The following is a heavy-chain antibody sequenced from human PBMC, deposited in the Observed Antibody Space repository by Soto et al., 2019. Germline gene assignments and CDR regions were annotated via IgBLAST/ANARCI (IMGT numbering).Heavy chain of an antibody. V-gene: IGHV3-11*01. CDR1: GFTFSDYY. D-gene: IGHD3-22*01. CDR3: ARDLGYYDSAGYFDY. CDR2: ISSSGSII. J-gene: IGHJ4*02. Sequence: GGSLRLSCAASGFTFSDYYMSWIRQAPGKGLEWVSYISSSGSIIYYADSVKGRFTISRDNAKNSLYLQMNSLRAEDTAVYYCARDLGYYDSAGYFDYWGQGTLVTVSS.